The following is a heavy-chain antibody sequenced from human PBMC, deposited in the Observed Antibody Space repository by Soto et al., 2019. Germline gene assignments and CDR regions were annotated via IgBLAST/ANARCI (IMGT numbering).Heavy chain of an antibody. CDR1: GGSFSGYY. Sequence: QVQLQQWGAGLLKPSETLSLTCAVYGGSFSGYYWSWIRQPPGKGLEWIGEINHSGSTNYNPSLKSRVTKSVDTSKNQFSLKLSSGTAADTAVYYCARGGDYYDSSGYYPLWYYYYGMDVWGQGTTVTVSS. D-gene: IGHD3-22*01. CDR2: INHSGST. CDR3: ARGGDYYDSSGYYPLWYYYYGMDV. J-gene: IGHJ6*02. V-gene: IGHV4-34*01.